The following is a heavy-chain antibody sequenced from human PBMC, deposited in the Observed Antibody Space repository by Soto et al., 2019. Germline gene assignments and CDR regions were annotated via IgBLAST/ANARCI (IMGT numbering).Heavy chain of an antibody. CDR2: IYYSGST. D-gene: IGHD3-3*01. CDR1: GGSISSSSYY. V-gene: IGHV4-39*01. CDR3: AILVHYDFWSGPNYY. J-gene: IGHJ4*02. Sequence: PSETLSLTCTVSGGSISSSSYYWGWIRQPPGKGLEWIGSIYYSGSTYYNPSLKSRVTISVDTSKNQFSLKLSSVTAADTAVYYCAILVHYDFWSGPNYYWGQGTLVNVS.